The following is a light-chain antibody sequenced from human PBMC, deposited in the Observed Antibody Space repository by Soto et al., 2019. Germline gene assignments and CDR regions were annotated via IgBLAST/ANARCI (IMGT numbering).Light chain of an antibody. CDR1: QSVSTY. CDR3: PQRSDWPLT. J-gene: IGKJ4*01. Sequence: EIVLTQSPATLSLSPGERATLSCRASQSVSTYLAWYQQKPGQAPRLLIYDASNRATGIPARFSGSGSGTDFTLTISSLEPEDFAVYYCPQRSDWPLTFGGGTKVEI. V-gene: IGKV3-11*01. CDR2: DAS.